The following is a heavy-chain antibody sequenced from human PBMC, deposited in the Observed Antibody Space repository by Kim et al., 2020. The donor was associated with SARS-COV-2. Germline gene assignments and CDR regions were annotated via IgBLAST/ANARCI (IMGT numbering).Heavy chain of an antibody. CDR2: ISSSSSTI. Sequence: GGSLRLSCAASGFTFSSYSMNWVRQAPGKGLEWISYISSSSSTIYYADSVKGRFTISRDNAKNSLFLQMKSLRDEDTAVYYCARSGGSQTFDYWGQGTLVTVSS. CDR1: GFTFSSYS. V-gene: IGHV3-48*02. D-gene: IGHD2-15*01. J-gene: IGHJ4*02. CDR3: ARSGGSQTFDY.